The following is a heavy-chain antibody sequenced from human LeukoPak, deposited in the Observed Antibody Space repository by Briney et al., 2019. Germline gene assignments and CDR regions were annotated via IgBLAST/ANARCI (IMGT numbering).Heavy chain of an antibody. Sequence: GGSLRLSCAAAGCTFSDYYMSWIRQAPGKELEWVSYISSSSSYTNYADSVKGRFTISRDNAKNSLYLQMNSLRAEDTAVYYCARDARSSGHKDYWGQGTLVTVSS. V-gene: IGHV3-11*06. CDR3: ARDARSSGHKDY. D-gene: IGHD6-19*01. CDR1: GCTFSDYY. J-gene: IGHJ4*02. CDR2: ISSSSSYT.